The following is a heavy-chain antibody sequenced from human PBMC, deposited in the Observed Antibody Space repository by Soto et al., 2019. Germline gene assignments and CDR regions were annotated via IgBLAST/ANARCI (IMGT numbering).Heavy chain of an antibody. CDR1: GFTFSNAW. V-gene: IGHV3-15*01. CDR3: TTEDPGTDGRSLDY. J-gene: IGHJ4*02. D-gene: IGHD2-8*01. CDR2: IKSKTDGGTT. Sequence: EVQLVESGGGLVKPGGSLRLSCAASGFTFSNAWMSWVRQAPGKGLEWVGRIKSKTDGGTTDYAAPVKGRFTISRDDSKNTLYLQMNSLKTEDTAVYYCTTEDPGTDGRSLDYWGQGTLVTVSS.